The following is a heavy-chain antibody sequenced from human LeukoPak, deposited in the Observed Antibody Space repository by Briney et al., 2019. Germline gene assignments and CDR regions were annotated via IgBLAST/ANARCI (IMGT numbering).Heavy chain of an antibody. CDR2: IDSSSRTI. J-gene: IGHJ3*02. D-gene: IGHD3-3*01. CDR3: ARRVSKEITIFGVVTDDAFDI. CDR1: GFTLSSYS. V-gene: IGHV3-48*04. Sequence: GGSLRLSCAASGFTLSSYSMNWVRQAPGKGLEWISFIDSSSRTIFYAESVKGRFTISRDNAKNSLYLQMNSLRAEDTAVYYCARRVSKEITIFGVVTDDAFDIWGQGTMVTVSS.